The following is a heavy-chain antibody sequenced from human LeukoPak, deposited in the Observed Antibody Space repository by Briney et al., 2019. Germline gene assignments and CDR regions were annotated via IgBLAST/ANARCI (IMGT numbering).Heavy chain of an antibody. D-gene: IGHD2-15*01. J-gene: IGHJ5*02. CDR1: GFTVSSNS. CDR2: IYSDNT. Sequence: GSLRLSCTVSGFTVSSNSMSWVRQAPGKGLEWVSFIYSDNTHYSDSVKGRFTISRDNAKNSLYLQMNSLRAEDTAVYYCARPTSVVAANGNWFDPWGQGTLVTVSS. CDR3: ARPTSVVAANGNWFDP. V-gene: IGHV3-53*01.